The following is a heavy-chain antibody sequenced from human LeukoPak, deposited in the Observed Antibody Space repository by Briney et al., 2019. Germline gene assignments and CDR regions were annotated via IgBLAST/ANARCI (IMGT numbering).Heavy chain of an antibody. V-gene: IGHV3-74*01. CDR1: GFTFSNFW. D-gene: IGHD1-26*01. CDR2: INSDGSAT. J-gene: IGHJ4*02. CDR3: VRVGGTYSPLNY. Sequence: PGGSLRLSCADSGFTFSNFWMHWVPHVPGKRLVWVARINSDGSATNNADSVKGRFTISRDNAKNTLYLQMNGLRADDTAVYYCVRVGGTYSPLNYWGQGTLVTVSS.